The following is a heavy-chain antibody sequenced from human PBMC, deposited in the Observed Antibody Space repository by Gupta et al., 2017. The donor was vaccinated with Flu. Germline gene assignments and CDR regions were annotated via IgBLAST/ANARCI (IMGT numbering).Heavy chain of an antibody. CDR3: AREGLSGGDY. D-gene: IGHD1-26*01. J-gene: IGHJ4*02. CDR2: ITNSGST. CDR1: GGSFSAYY. Sequence: QVQLQQWGAGLLKPSETLSLTCAVYGGSFSAYYWTWIRQPPGKGLEWIGEITNSGSTNYNPSLKSRVTISVDTYKNQFSLKLNSVTAADTAVYYCAREGLSGGDYWGQGTRVTVSS. V-gene: IGHV4-34*01.